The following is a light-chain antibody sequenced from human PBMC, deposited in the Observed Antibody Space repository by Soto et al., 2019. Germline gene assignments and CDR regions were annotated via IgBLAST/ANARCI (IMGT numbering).Light chain of an antibody. CDR3: QQSYSISFT. J-gene: IGKJ3*01. CDR2: AAS. V-gene: IGKV1-39*01. CDR1: QSISRY. Sequence: DIQMTQSPSSLSASAGDRVTITCRASQSISRYLNWYQQKPGKAPKLLIYAASSLQSGVPSRFSGSGSGTDFTLTISSLQLEDSATYYCQQSYSISFTFGPGTKVDIK.